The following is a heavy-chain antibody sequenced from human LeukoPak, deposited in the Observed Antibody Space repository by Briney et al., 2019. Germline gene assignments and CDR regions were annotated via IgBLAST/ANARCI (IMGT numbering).Heavy chain of an antibody. Sequence: GGSLRLSCAASGFTFSSYAMSWVRQAPGKGLEWVSAISGSGGSTYYADSVKGRFTISRDNSMNTLYLQMNSLRAEDTAVYYCAKAPIAVAGTSNYFDYWGQGTLVTVSS. J-gene: IGHJ4*02. CDR1: GFTFSSYA. CDR3: AKAPIAVAGTSNYFDY. CDR2: ISGSGGST. V-gene: IGHV3-23*01. D-gene: IGHD6-19*01.